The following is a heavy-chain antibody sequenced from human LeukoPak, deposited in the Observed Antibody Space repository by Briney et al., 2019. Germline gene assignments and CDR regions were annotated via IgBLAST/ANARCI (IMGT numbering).Heavy chain of an antibody. CDR1: GYSFTSYW. CDR3: ARPLVVRGVIENWFDP. V-gene: IGHV5-10-1*01. CDR2: LDPSDSYT. J-gene: IGHJ5*02. Sequence: GESLRISCKGSGYSFTSYWISWVRQMPGKGLGWMGRLDPSDSYTNYSPSFQGHVTISADKSISTAYLQWSSLKASDTAMYYCARPLVVRGVIENWFDPWGQGTLVTVSS. D-gene: IGHD3-10*01.